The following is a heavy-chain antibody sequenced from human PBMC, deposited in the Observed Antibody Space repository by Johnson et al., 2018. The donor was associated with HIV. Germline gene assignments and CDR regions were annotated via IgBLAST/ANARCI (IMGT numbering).Heavy chain of an antibody. CDR3: ARGGITMIVVVISPPDAFDI. CDR2: IRYDETNK. CDR1: GFTFSSYG. D-gene: IGHD3-22*01. Sequence: QVQLVESGGGLVNPGGSLRLSCAASGFTFSSYGMHWVRQAPGKGLEWVAFIRYDETNKYYADSVKGRFTISRDNSKNTLYLQMNSLRAEDTAVYYCARGGITMIVVVISPPDAFDIWGQGTMVTVSS. J-gene: IGHJ3*02. V-gene: IGHV3-30*02.